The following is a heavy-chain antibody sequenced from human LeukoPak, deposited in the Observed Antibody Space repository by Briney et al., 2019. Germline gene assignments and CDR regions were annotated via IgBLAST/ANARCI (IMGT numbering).Heavy chain of an antibody. CDR3: ARGTYGDYEFDY. CDR2: IYPGYSDT. D-gene: IGHD4-17*01. V-gene: IGHV5-51*01. J-gene: IGHJ4*02. Sequence: TRGESLKISLKGSGYSFTSYWIGWVRQMPGKGLEWMGIIYPGYSDTRYSPTFQGEVTISADKSISTDYLPWSNLKASDTAMYYCARGTYGDYEFDYWGQGTLVTVSS. CDR1: GYSFTSYW.